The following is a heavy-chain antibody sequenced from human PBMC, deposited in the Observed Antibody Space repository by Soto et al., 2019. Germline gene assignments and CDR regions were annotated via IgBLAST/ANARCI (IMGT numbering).Heavy chain of an antibody. CDR2: ISSSSSTI. D-gene: IGHD2-2*01. CDR1: GFTFSSYS. V-gene: IGHV3-48*01. CDR3: ARVEYCSSTSCYDPTFGWFDP. Sequence: EVQLVESGGGLVQPGGSLRLSCAASGFTFSSYSMNWVRQAPGKGLEWVSYISSSSSTIYYADSVKGRFTISRDNAKNSLYLQMNSLRAEHTAVYYCARVEYCSSTSCYDPTFGWFDPWGQGTLVTVSS. J-gene: IGHJ5*02.